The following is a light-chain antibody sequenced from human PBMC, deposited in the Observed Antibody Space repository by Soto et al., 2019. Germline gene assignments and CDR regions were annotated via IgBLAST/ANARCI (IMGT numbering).Light chain of an antibody. CDR3: CSYAGSYV. J-gene: IGLJ1*01. V-gene: IGLV2-11*01. CDR1: SSDVGVYNY. Sequence: QSVLTQPRSVSGSPGQSVTISCTGASSDVGVYNYVSWYQHHPGKAPKLIIYDVTKRPSGVPDRFSGPKSGNTASLTISGLQAEDEADYYCCSYAGSYVFGTGTKVTVL. CDR2: DVT.